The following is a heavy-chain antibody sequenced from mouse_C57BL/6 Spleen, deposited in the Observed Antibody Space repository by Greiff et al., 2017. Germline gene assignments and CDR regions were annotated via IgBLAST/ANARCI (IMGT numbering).Heavy chain of an antibody. CDR1: GYAFTNYL. Sequence: VQLQQSGAELVRPGTSVKVSCKASGYAFTNYLIEWVKQRPGQGLEWIGVINPGSGGTNYNEKFKGKATLTADKSSSTAYMQLSSLTSEDSAVYFCARGVYYGSSSYYYAMDYWGQGTSVTVSS. D-gene: IGHD1-1*01. CDR3: ARGVYYGSSSYYYAMDY. J-gene: IGHJ4*01. V-gene: IGHV1-54*01. CDR2: INPGSGGT.